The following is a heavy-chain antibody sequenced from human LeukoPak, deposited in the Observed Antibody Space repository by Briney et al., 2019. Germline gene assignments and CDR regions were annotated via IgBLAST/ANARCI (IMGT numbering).Heavy chain of an antibody. D-gene: IGHD3-22*01. J-gene: IGHJ4*02. V-gene: IGHV4-34*01. CDR1: GGSFSGYY. CDR3: ATYYESSGYRLDY. Sequence: SETLSITCAVYGGSFSGYYWSWIRQPPGKGLEWIGEINHSGSTNYNPSLKSRVTISVDTSKNQFSLKLSSVTATDTAVYYCATYYESSGYRLDYWGQGTLVTVSS. CDR2: INHSGST.